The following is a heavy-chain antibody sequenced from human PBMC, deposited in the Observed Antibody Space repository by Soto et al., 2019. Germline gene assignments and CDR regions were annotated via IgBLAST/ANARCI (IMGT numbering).Heavy chain of an antibody. Sequence: QVQLVQSGAEVKKPGSSVKVSCKASGGTFSSYAISWVRQAPGQGLEWMGGIIPIFGTANYAQKFQGRVTIPADKTKNTAYMDLRSLRSEDTAVYYCACVRGVRGVTHYYYYGMDVWGQGTTVTVSS. CDR3: ACVRGVRGVTHYYYYGMDV. J-gene: IGHJ6*02. CDR1: GGTFSSYA. D-gene: IGHD3-10*01. CDR2: IIPIFGTA. V-gene: IGHV1-69*06.